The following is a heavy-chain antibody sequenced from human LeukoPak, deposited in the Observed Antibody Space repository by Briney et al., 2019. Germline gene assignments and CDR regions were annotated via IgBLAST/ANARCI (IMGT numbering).Heavy chain of an antibody. CDR1: GYTFTSYG. CDR2: ISAYNGNT. Sequence: GASVKVSCKASGYTFTSYGISWVRQAPGQGLEWMGWISAYNGNTNYAQKFQGRVTITTDESTSTAYMELSSLRSEDTAVYYCARAGDGYNLGWFDPWGQGTLVTVSS. CDR3: ARAGDGYNLGWFDP. D-gene: IGHD5-24*01. V-gene: IGHV1-18*01. J-gene: IGHJ5*02.